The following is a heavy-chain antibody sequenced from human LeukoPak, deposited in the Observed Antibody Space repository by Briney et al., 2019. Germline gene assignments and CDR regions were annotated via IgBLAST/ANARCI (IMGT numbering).Heavy chain of an antibody. CDR1: GFTFSDFW. CDR2: INQDGSEN. D-gene: IGHD3-10*01. Sequence: RAGGSLRLSCAASGFTFSDFWMGGVRQAPGKGLEWVANINQDGSENYYADSVKGRFTISRDNAKNSLYLQMNSLRAEDTAVYYCTKGRSNHYWGQGTLVTVST. CDR3: TKGRSNHY. J-gene: IGHJ4*02. V-gene: IGHV3-7*01.